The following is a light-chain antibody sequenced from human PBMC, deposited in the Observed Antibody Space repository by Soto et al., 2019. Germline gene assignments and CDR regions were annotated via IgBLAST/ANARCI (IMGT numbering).Light chain of an antibody. V-gene: IGLV2-8*01. Sequence: QSALTQPPSASGSPGQSVTISCTGTSSDVGGYNYVSWYQQHPGKAPKLLIYEVSKRPTGVPDRFSGSKAVNTASLTVSGLLGEEEAGYYCSLYAGSNNVVFGGGTKLTVL. CDR3: SLYAGSNNVV. CDR2: EVS. CDR1: SSDVGGYNY. J-gene: IGLJ2*01.